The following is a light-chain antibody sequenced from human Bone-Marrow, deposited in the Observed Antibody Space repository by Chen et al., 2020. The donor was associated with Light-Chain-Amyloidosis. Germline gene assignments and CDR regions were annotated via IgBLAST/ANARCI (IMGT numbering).Light chain of an antibody. CDR3: QVWDSRSEHVV. CDR2: DDW. V-gene: IGLV3-21*02. Sequence: SYVLTQPPSVSVAPGQTARITCGGKNIGNKGVHWYQQRPGQAPVVVVSDDWDRPSGIPERLSGSNSGNTATLTIDRVEAGDEADYYCQVWDSRSEHVVFGGGTKLTVL. J-gene: IGLJ2*01. CDR1: NIGNKG.